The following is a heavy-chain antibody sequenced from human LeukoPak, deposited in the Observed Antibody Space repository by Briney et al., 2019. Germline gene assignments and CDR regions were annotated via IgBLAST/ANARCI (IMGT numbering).Heavy chain of an antibody. Sequence: SDTLSLTCTVSVGSISSSNYWWGWIRQPPGKGLEWIGSMYHSGSSYYNPSLKSRVTVSVDTSSNQFSLKLNSVAATDTAVYYCARHFVPVHSAGSGNWFDPRGQGIMVTVSS. CDR3: ARHFVPVHSAGSGNWFDP. V-gene: IGHV4-39*01. CDR2: MYHSGSS. CDR1: VGSISSSNYW. D-gene: IGHD2-21*01. J-gene: IGHJ5*02.